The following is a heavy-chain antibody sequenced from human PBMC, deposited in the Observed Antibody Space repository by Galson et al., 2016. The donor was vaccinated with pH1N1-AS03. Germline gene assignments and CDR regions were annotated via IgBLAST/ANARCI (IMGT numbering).Heavy chain of an antibody. CDR3: ANDFNYDFWSGYSFY. D-gene: IGHD3/OR15-3a*01. J-gene: IGHJ4*02. Sequence: SLRLSCAASGFTISGFGMLWVRQAPGQGLEWVAIISFDGTNKYYADSVKGRFSISRDNSKNTLFLQMSALRAEDTAVYYCANDFNYDFWSGYSFYWGQGALVTVSS. V-gene: IGHV3-30*18. CDR2: ISFDGTNK. CDR1: GFTISGFG.